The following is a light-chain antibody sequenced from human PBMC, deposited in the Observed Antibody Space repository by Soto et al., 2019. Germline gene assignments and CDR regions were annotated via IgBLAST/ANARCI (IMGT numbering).Light chain of an antibody. CDR3: DQYNNYSPWT. V-gene: IGKV1-5*01. CDR2: DAS. CDR1: QSVTNW. J-gene: IGKJ1*01. Sequence: DIQMTQSPSTLSASVGDRVTITCRASQSVTNWLAWYQQKPGMAPKLLIYDASNLEGGVPSRFSGSGSGTEFTPTISSRQPDDFATYCSDQYNNYSPWTFGQGTKMEIK.